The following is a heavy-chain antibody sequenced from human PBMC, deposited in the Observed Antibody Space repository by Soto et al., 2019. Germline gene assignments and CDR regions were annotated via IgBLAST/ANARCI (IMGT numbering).Heavy chain of an antibody. J-gene: IGHJ4*02. CDR3: ANPSWYDYVWGSLDDY. D-gene: IGHD3-16*01. Sequence: GGSLRLSCAASGFTFSSYAMSGVPQAPGKGLEWVSAISGSGGSTYYADSVKGRFTISRDDSKNTLYLQMNSLRAEDTAVYYCANPSWYDYVWGSLDDYWGQGTLVTVSS. V-gene: IGHV3-23*01. CDR1: GFTFSSYA. CDR2: ISGSGGST.